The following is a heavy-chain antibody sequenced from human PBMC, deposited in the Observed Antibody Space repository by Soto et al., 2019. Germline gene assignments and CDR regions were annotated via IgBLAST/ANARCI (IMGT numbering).Heavy chain of an antibody. Sequence: PSETLSLTCTVSGGSISSGGYYWSWIRQHPGKGLEWIGNIYYSGSTYYNPSLKSRVTISVDTSKNQFSLKLSSVTAADTAVYYCARVFSDSSSFFDPWGQGTLVTVSS. CDR1: GGSISSGGYY. D-gene: IGHD6-13*01. CDR2: IYYSGST. CDR3: ARVFSDSSSFFDP. V-gene: IGHV4-31*03. J-gene: IGHJ5*02.